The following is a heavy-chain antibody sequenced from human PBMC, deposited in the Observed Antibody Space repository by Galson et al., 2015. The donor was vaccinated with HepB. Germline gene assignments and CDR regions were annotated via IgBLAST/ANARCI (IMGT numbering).Heavy chain of an antibody. D-gene: IGHD7-27*01. J-gene: IGHJ5*02. Sequence: SLRLSCAASGFTVSSNYMSWVRQAPGKGLEWVSVIYSGGSTYYADSVKGRFTISRDNSKNTLYLQMNSLRAEDTAVYYCAREKEDLGIDPWGQGTLVTVSS. CDR1: GFTVSSNY. V-gene: IGHV3-53*01. CDR3: AREKEDLGIDP. CDR2: IYSGGST.